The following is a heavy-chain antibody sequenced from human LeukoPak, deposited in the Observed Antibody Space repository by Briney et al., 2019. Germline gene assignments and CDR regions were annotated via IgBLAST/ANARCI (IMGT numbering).Heavy chain of an antibody. V-gene: IGHV3-23*01. Sequence: GGSLRLSCAASGFTIGGFAMTWVRQTPGKGLEWVSSIGSDYKTHYSESVKGRFAISRDNSQSTVFLQMNSLRAEDTAVYYCAREFYYDSSGYHYYGMDVWGQGTTVTVSS. J-gene: IGHJ6*02. CDR2: IGSDYKT. CDR1: GFTIGGFA. D-gene: IGHD3-22*01. CDR3: AREFYYDSSGYHYYGMDV.